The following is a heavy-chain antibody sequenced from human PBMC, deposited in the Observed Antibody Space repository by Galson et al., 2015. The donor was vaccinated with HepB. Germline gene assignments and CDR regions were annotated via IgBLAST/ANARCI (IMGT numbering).Heavy chain of an antibody. J-gene: IGHJ4*02. D-gene: IGHD2/OR15-2a*01. CDR2: ISGGGGST. V-gene: IGHV3-23*01. CDR1: GFSFSSYA. Sequence: SLRLSCAASGFSFSSYAMTWVRQAPGKGLEWVSVISGGGGSTYYADSVKGRFTISRDNSKNTLYPQINSLRAEDTAIYYCAKNPPYCTSVTCPGDYWGQGTLVTVSS. CDR3: AKNPPYCTSVTCPGDY.